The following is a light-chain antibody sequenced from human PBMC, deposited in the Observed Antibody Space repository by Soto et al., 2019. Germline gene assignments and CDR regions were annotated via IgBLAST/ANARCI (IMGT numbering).Light chain of an antibody. CDR2: DTS. Sequence: EIVMTQSPATLSVSPGERATLSCRASQSVSSSHLAWYQQKRGQAPRLLIYDTSTRATGIPDRFSGSGSGTDFTLTISSLEPEDFAVYYCQQYVSSPRTFGQGTKVDI. CDR1: QSVSSSH. J-gene: IGKJ1*01. CDR3: QQYVSSPRT. V-gene: IGKV3-20*01.